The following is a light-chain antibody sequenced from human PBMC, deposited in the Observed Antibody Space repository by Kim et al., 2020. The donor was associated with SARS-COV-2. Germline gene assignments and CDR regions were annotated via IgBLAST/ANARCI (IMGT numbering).Light chain of an antibody. CDR2: GAS. CDR3: QHYGTSLYT. Sequence: LSPGERATLSCRASQSVSSTYLAWYQQKPGQAPRLLIYGASSRAAGVPDRISGSGSGTDFTLTISRLEPEDFAVYYCQHYGTSLYTFGPGTKLEI. V-gene: IGKV3-20*01. CDR1: QSVSSTY. J-gene: IGKJ2*01.